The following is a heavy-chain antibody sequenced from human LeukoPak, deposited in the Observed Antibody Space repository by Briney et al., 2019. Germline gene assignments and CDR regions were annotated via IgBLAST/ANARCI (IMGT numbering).Heavy chain of an antibody. Sequence: PSETLSLTCTVSGGSISSYYWSWIRQPPGKGLERIGYIYYSGSANYNPSLKSRVTISVDTSKNQFSLKLSSVTAADTAVYYCARHALAGTYHTDYWGQGTLVTVSS. CDR3: ARHALAGTYHTDY. V-gene: IGHV4-59*08. J-gene: IGHJ4*02. CDR1: GGSISSYY. D-gene: IGHD6-19*01. CDR2: IYYSGSA.